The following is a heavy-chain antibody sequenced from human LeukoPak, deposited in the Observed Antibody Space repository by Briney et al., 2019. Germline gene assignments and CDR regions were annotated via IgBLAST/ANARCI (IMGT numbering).Heavy chain of an antibody. J-gene: IGHJ3*02. CDR3: ARGRIQLWLGNAFDI. CDR2: INHSGST. Sequence: SETLSLTCAVYGGSFSGYYWSWIRQPPGKGLEWIGEINHSGSTNYNPSLKSRVTISVDTSKNQFSLKLSSVTAADTAVYYCARGRIQLWLGNAFDIWGQGTMVTVSS. CDR1: GGSFSGYY. V-gene: IGHV4-34*01. D-gene: IGHD5-18*01.